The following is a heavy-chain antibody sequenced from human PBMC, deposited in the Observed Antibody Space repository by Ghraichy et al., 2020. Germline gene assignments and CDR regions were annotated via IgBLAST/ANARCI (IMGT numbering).Heavy chain of an antibody. D-gene: IGHD6-13*01. V-gene: IGHV1-69*05. CDR1: GGTFSSYA. CDR3: ATTLKYSSSWSQFDY. J-gene: IGHJ4*02. Sequence: SVKVSCKASGGTFSSYAISWVRQAPGQGLEWMGGIIPIFGTANYAQKFQGRVTITTDESTSTAYMELSSLRSEDTAVYYCATTLKYSSSWSQFDYWGQGTLVTVSS. CDR2: IIPIFGTA.